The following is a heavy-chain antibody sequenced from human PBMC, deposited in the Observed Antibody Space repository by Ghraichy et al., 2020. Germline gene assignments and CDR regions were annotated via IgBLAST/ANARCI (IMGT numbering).Heavy chain of an antibody. CDR1: GFTFSSYG. D-gene: IGHD6-19*01. V-gene: IGHV3-33*01. Sequence: GESLNISCAASGFTFSSYGMHWVRQAPGKGLEWVAVIWYDGSNKYYADSVKGRFTISRDNSKNTLYLQMNSLRAEDTAVYYCASSEDAFDIWGQGTMVTVSS. CDR3: ASSEDAFDI. CDR2: IWYDGSNK. J-gene: IGHJ3*02.